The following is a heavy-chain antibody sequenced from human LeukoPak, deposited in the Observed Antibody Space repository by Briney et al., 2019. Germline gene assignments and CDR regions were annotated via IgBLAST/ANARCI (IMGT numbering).Heavy chain of an antibody. CDR3: ARQTGSGLFILP. J-gene: IGHJ4*02. Sequence: SETLSLTCTVSGVSISSSNSYWGWIRQPPGKGLEWIGSIHYSGNTYYNASLKSQVPISIDTSKNQFSLRLTSVTAADTAVYYCARQTGSGLFILPGGQGTLVTVSS. D-gene: IGHD3/OR15-3a*01. CDR2: IHYSGNT. CDR1: GVSISSSNSY. V-gene: IGHV4-39*01.